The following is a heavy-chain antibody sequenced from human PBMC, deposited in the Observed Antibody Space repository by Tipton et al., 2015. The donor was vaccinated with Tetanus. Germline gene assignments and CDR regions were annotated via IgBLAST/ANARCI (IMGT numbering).Heavy chain of an antibody. J-gene: IGHJ2*01. V-gene: IGHV1-8*01. Sequence: QVQLVQSGPEVKKPGASVKVSCKTSGYSFSNNDINWVRQAAGQGLEWMGWMNPYTANTGYAPKFQGRVTMTRNTSISTAYMELKGLRSEDTAVYYCARGGSYSYGPRGFDLWGRGTLVTVSS. D-gene: IGHD5-18*01. CDR1: GYSFSNND. CDR3: ARGGSYSYGPRGFDL. CDR2: MNPYTANT.